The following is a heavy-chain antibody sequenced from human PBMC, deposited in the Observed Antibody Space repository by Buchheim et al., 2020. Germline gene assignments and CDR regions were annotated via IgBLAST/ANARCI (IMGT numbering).Heavy chain of an antibody. CDR1: GFTFSTYA. Sequence: EVQMLESGGGLVQPGGSLRLSCAASGFTFSTYAMTWVRQAPGKGLEWVSAISGSGGSTYYADSVKGRFTISRDNSKHTLYLQMNSVRAEDTAVYFCAKDLQFIVGAPNWGQGTL. D-gene: IGHD1-26*01. V-gene: IGHV3-23*01. CDR2: ISGSGGST. CDR3: AKDLQFIVGAPN. J-gene: IGHJ4*02.